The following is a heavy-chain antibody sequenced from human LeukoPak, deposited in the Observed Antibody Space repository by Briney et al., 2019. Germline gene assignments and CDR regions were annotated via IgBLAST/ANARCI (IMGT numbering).Heavy chain of an antibody. V-gene: IGHV1-2*02. CDR2: INPNSGGT. D-gene: IGHD5-18*01. J-gene: IGHJ6*03. CDR3: ARRRSGYSYGLLRYYYYYMDV. CDR1: GYTFTSYY. Sequence: ASVKVSCKASGYTFTSYYMHWVRQAPGQGLEWMGWINPNSGGTNYAQKFQGRVTITADKSTSTAYMELSSLRSEDTAVYYCARRRSGYSYGLLRYYYYYMDVWGKGTTVTVSS.